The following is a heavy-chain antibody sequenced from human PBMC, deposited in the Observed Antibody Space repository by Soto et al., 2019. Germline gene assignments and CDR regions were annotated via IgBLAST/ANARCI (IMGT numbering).Heavy chain of an antibody. D-gene: IGHD1-1*01. CDR3: ARLRYNWNDHYYYYYGMDV. J-gene: IGHJ6*02. CDR2: IYYSGST. V-gene: IGHV4-59*08. Sequence: SETLALTCTVSGGSISSYYWSWIRQPPGKGLEWIGYIYYSGSTNYNPSLKSRVTISVDTSKNQFSLKLSSVTAADTAVYYCARLRYNWNDHYYYYYGMDVWGQGTTVT. CDR1: GGSISSYY.